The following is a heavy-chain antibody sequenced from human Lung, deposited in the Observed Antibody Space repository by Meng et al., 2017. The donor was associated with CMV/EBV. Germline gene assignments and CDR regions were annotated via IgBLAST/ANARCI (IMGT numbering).Heavy chain of an antibody. CDR2: IIPIHGLV. Sequence: SXXVSXKASGGTFSSYGISWVRQAPGQGLEWMGGIIPIHGLVNYAQKFQGRVTITADKSTNTAYMALSSLRFDDAAVYYCARGEVESSTWYDWFDSWGQGTLVTVSS. J-gene: IGHJ5*01. V-gene: IGHV1-69*10. CDR1: GGTFSSYG. CDR3: ARGEVESSTWYDWFDS. D-gene: IGHD6-13*01.